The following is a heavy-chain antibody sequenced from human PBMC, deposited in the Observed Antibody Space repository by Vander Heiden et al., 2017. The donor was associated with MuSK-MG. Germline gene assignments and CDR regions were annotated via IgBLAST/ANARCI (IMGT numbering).Heavy chain of an antibody. Sequence: EVQLLESGGGLVQPGGSLRLSCAASGFTFSSYAMSWVRQAPGKGLEWVSAISGSGGSTYYADSVKGRFTISRDNSKNTLYLQMNSLRAEDTAVYYCAKDRPFYGDYSLGGFDYWGQGTLVTVSS. V-gene: IGHV3-23*01. J-gene: IGHJ4*02. CDR2: ISGSGGST. CDR3: AKDRPFYGDYSLGGFDY. CDR1: GFTFSSYA. D-gene: IGHD4-17*01.